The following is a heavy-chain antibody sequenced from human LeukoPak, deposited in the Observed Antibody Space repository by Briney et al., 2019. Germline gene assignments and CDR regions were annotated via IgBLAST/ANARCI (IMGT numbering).Heavy chain of an antibody. CDR3: ASTRRAAVAGRFDS. V-gene: IGHV4-4*09. Sequence: PSETLSLTCTVSGGSISSYYWSWIREPPGKGLEWIGYIYHSGNTNYSPSLESRVTMSVDESKNQFSLRVHFVSAADTAVYYCASTRRAAVAGRFDSWGQGTLVTVSS. CDR2: IYHSGNT. CDR1: GGSISSYY. D-gene: IGHD6-19*01. J-gene: IGHJ4*02.